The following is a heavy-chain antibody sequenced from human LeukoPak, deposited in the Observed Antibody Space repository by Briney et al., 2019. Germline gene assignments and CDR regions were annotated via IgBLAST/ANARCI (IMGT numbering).Heavy chain of an antibody. J-gene: IGHJ4*02. CDR3: ARDLSSWYGRYYFDY. CDR1: GGSVSSGSYY. Sequence: SETLSLTCTVSGGSVSSGSYYWSPIRQPPGKGLEWIGYIYYSGSTNYNPSLKSRVTMSVDPSKNQFSLKLSSVTAADTAVYYCARDLSSWYGRYYFDYWGQGTLVTVSS. V-gene: IGHV4-61*01. CDR2: IYYSGST. D-gene: IGHD6-13*01.